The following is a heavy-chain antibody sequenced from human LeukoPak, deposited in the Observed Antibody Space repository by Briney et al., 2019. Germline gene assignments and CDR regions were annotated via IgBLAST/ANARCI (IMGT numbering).Heavy chain of an antibody. Sequence: GGSLRLSCAASGFTFSSYTMNWVRQAPGKGLEWVSSISSSSSYIYYAESVKGRFTMSRDNAKNSLYLQMNSLRAEDTAVYYCATQSGYYIDYWGQGTLVTVSS. CDR3: ATQSGYYIDY. J-gene: IGHJ4*02. CDR2: ISSSSSYI. V-gene: IGHV3-21*01. D-gene: IGHD3-3*01. CDR1: GFTFSSYT.